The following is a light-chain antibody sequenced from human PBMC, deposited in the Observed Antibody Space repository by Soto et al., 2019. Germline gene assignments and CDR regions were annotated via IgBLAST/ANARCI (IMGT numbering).Light chain of an antibody. V-gene: IGKV1-13*02. J-gene: IGKJ4*01. Sequence: AIQLTQSPSSLSASVGDRVSITCRASQGISRALAWYQQKPGKPPKLLIYDASTLDSGVPYRFSGSGSGTDFTLTISSLQPEDFATYYCQQFNSYPASTFGGGTK. CDR3: QQFNSYPAST. CDR2: DAS. CDR1: QGISRA.